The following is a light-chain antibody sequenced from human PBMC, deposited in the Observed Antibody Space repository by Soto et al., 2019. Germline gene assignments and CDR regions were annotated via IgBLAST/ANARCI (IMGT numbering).Light chain of an antibody. CDR1: SSDVGGYHF. V-gene: IGLV2-14*01. CDR3: SSYTTPSTYV. Sequence: QSALTQPASVSGSPGQSITLSCTGTSSDVGGYHFVSWYQQHPGKAPKLIIYEVSNRPSGVSDRFSASKSGNTASLTISGLQVEEEAYYYCSSYTTPSTYVFGTGTKVTVL. J-gene: IGLJ1*01. CDR2: EVS.